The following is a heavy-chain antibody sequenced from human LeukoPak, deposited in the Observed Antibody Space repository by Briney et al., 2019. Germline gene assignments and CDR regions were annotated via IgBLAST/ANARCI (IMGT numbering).Heavy chain of an antibody. Sequence: PSQTLSLTCAVSGGSISSGGYSWSWIRQPPGKGLEWIGYIYHSGSTYYNPSLKSRVITSADTSKNQFSLNLTSVTAADTAVYYCVRAATVNPLFDYWGQETLVTVSS. D-gene: IGHD4-11*01. CDR3: VRAATVNPLFDY. CDR2: IYHSGST. V-gene: IGHV4-30-2*01. CDR1: GGSISSGGYS. J-gene: IGHJ4*02.